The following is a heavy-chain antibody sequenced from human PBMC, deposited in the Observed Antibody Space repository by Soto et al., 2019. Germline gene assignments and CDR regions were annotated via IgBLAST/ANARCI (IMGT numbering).Heavy chain of an antibody. CDR2: IYYSGST. CDR1: GGSISSYY. Sequence: QVQLQESGPGLVKPSETLSLTCTVSGGSISSYYWSWIRQPPGKGLEWIGYIYYSGSTNYNPSLKSRVTISVDTSKNQFSLKLSSVTAADTAVYYCARDKSGYSSGWYFFDGMDVWGQGTTVTVSS. V-gene: IGHV4-59*01. J-gene: IGHJ6*02. CDR3: ARDKSGYSSGWYFFDGMDV. D-gene: IGHD6-19*01.